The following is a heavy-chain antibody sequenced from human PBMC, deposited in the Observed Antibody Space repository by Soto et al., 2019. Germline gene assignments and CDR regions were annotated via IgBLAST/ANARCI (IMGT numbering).Heavy chain of an antibody. Sequence: PGGSLRLSCAASGFTFDDYAMHWVRQAPGKGLEWVSGISWNSGSIGYADSVKGRFTISRDNAKNSLYLQMNSLRAEDTALYYCAKDIGGFGELAYRGHGTLVTVSS. CDR1: GFTFDDYA. CDR3: AKDIGGFGELAY. V-gene: IGHV3-9*01. J-gene: IGHJ4*01. CDR2: ISWNSGSI. D-gene: IGHD3-10*01.